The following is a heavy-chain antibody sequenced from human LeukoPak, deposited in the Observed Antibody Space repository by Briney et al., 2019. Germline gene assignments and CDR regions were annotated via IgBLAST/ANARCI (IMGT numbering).Heavy chain of an antibody. D-gene: IGHD6-19*01. CDR2: ISYDGSNK. V-gene: IGHV3-30*04. CDR1: GFTFSSYA. Sequence: GGSLRLSCAASGFTFSSYAMHWVRQAPGNGLDWVAVISYDGSNKYYADSVKGRFTISRDNSKNTLYLQMNSLRAEDTAVYYCARDPQRRSSGWYNWFDPWGQGTLVTVSS. J-gene: IGHJ5*02. CDR3: ARDPQRRSSGWYNWFDP.